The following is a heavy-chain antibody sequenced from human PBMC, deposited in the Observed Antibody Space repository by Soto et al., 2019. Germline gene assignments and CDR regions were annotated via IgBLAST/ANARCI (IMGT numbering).Heavy chain of an antibody. V-gene: IGHV3-9*01. Sequence: GGSVRLSCAASGFTFDDYAMHWVRQAPGKGLEWVSGISWNSGSIGYADSVKGRFTISRDNAKNSLYLQMNSLRAEDTALYYCAKDFAALDVWGQGTTVTVSS. CDR3: AKDFAALDV. CDR2: ISWNSGSI. D-gene: IGHD6-25*01. J-gene: IGHJ6*02. CDR1: GFTFDDYA.